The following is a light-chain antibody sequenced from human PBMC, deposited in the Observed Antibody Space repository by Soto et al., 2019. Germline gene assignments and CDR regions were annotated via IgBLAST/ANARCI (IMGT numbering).Light chain of an antibody. V-gene: IGKV3-11*01. J-gene: IGKJ1*01. Sequence: EIVLIQSPATLSLSPGERSTLSGMASQSVGSYLAWYQHKPGQAPRLLIYDASNRATGIPARFSGSGSGTDFTLTISSLEPEDFAVYYCQQRSNWPWTFGQGTQVDIK. CDR2: DAS. CDR3: QQRSNWPWT. CDR1: QSVGSY.